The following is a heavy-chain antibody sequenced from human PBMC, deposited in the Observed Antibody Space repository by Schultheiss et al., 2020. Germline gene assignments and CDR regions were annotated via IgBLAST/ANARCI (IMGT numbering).Heavy chain of an antibody. D-gene: IGHD1-1*01. Sequence: GGSLRLSCAASGFTFSSYAMHWVRQAPGKGLEWVAVISYDGSNKYYADSVKGRFTISRDNSKNTLYLQMTSLRAEDTAVYYCAKGERYYGMDVWGQGTTVTVS. CDR1: GFTFSSYA. CDR3: AKGERYYGMDV. V-gene: IGHV3-30*04. J-gene: IGHJ6*02. CDR2: ISYDGSNK.